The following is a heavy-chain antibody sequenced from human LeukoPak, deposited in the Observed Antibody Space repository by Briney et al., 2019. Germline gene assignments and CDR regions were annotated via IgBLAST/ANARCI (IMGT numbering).Heavy chain of an antibody. J-gene: IGHJ4*02. CDR2: IYHSGST. D-gene: IGHD2-15*01. V-gene: IGHV4-38-2*02. Sequence: PSETLSLTCTVTGHSISSGYYWGWIRQPPGKGLEWIGSIYHSGSTYYNPSLKSRVTISVDTTKNQFALKLSSVTAADTAVYSCARVRGNIVVVVAAPYYFDYWGQGTLVTVSS. CDR1: GHSISSGYY. CDR3: ARVRGNIVVVVAAPYYFDY.